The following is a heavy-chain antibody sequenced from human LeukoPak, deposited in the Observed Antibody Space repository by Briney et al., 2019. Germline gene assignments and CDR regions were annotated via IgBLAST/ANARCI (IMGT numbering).Heavy chain of an antibody. D-gene: IGHD5-12*01. CDR1: GGSISSGGYH. V-gene: IGHV4-31*03. CDR3: ARDGGSGYDFDY. J-gene: IGHJ4*02. CDR2: IYYSGST. Sequence: SETLSLTCTVSGGSISSGGYHWSWIRQHPGKGLEWIGYIYYSGSTCYNPSLKSRVTISVDTSKNQFSLKLSSVTAADTAVYYCARDGGSGYDFDYWGQGTLVTVSS.